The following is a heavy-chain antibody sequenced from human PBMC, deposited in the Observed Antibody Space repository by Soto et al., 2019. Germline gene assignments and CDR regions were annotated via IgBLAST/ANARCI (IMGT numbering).Heavy chain of an antibody. CDR1: GGSFSGYY. CDR3: ASRGCRSRRTGFGY. CDR2: IYHSGST. J-gene: IGHJ4*02. V-gene: IGHV4-34*01. Sequence: SQTLSLTWAVYGGSFSGYYWSWIRQPPGKGLEWIGGIYHSGSTNYNPSLKSRVTISVDTSKNQFSLKLSSVTAADTAVYDCASRGCRSRRTGFGYWGQGTLGTGSS. D-gene: IGHD2-2*01.